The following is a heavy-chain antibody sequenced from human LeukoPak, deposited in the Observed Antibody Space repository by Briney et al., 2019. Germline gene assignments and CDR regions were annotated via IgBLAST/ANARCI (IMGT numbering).Heavy chain of an antibody. CDR1: GFTVSSNY. Sequence: TGGSLRLSCAASGFTVSSNYMSWVRQAPGKGLEWVSVIYSGGSTYYADSVKGRFTISRDNSKNTLCLQMNSLRAEDTAVYYCARDLAHCSGGSCWVDYWGQGTLVTVSS. CDR2: IYSGGST. CDR3: ARDLAHCSGGSCWVDY. D-gene: IGHD2-15*01. J-gene: IGHJ4*02. V-gene: IGHV3-66*01.